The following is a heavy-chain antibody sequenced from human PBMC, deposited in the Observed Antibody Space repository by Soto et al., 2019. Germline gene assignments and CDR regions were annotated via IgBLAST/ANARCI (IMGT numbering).Heavy chain of an antibody. V-gene: IGHV1-18*04. CDR2: ISAYNGNT. CDR1: GYTFTSYG. J-gene: IGHJ4*02. CDR3: ARVAAMVTSSRFDY. D-gene: IGHD5-18*01. Sequence: AALKVSCKASGYTFTSYGISWVRQAPGQGLEWMGWISAYNGNTNYAQKLQGRVTMTTDTSTSTAYMELRSLRSDDTAVYYCARVAAMVTSSRFDYWGQGTLVTVSS.